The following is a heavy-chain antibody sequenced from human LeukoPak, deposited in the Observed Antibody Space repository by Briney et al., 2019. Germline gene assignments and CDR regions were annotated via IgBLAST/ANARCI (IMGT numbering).Heavy chain of an antibody. Sequence: QPGGSLRLSCAASGFTFSSFVIHWVRQAPGKALEWVAVISYDGSNKYYADSVKGRFTISRDNSKNTLYLQMNSLRPEDTAVYYCARDYGVYGGTFDIWGRGTMVTVSS. CDR2: ISYDGSNK. CDR1: GFTFSSFV. CDR3: ARDYGVYGGTFDI. V-gene: IGHV3-30-3*01. J-gene: IGHJ3*02. D-gene: IGHD4-17*01.